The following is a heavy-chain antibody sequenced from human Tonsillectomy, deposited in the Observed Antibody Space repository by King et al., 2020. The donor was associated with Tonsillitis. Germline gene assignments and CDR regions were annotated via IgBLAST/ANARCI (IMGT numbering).Heavy chain of an antibody. CDR1: GYTFTSYY. D-gene: IGHD5-18*01. V-gene: IGHV1-46*01. CDR3: ARAMGGDTAMAHTTLDY. J-gene: IGHJ4*02. CDR2: INPSGVCT. Sequence: VQLVESGAEVKKPGASVKVSCKASGYTFTSYYMHWVRQAPGQGLEWRGIINPSGVCTSYAKKFQGRVTMTGDTSTSTVYMELSSLRSEDTAVYYCARAMGGDTAMAHTTLDYWGQGTLVTVSS.